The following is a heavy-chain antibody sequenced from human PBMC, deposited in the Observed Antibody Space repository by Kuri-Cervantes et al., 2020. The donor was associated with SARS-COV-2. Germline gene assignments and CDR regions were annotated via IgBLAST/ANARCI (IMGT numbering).Heavy chain of an antibody. CDR1: GYTFTSYY. Sequence: ASVKVSCKASGYTFTSYYMHWVRQAPGQGLEWMGIINPSGGSTSYAQKFQGRVIMTRDTSTSTVYMELSSLRSEDTAVYYCARTRIAAAGTDAFDIWGQGTMVTVSS. D-gene: IGHD6-13*01. V-gene: IGHV1-46*01. CDR2: INPSGGST. CDR3: ARTRIAAAGTDAFDI. J-gene: IGHJ3*02.